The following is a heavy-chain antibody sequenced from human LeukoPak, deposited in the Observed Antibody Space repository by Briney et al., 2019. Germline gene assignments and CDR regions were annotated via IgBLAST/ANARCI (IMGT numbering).Heavy chain of an antibody. CDR3: ARDGYYYDSSGFYYFGLDV. Sequence: GGSLRLSCAASGFTLSSYEWNWFRQPPGKGLEWVSYISISGSPIHYAASVTGRFTISRDNAKNSLFLQMNSLRAEATAVYFCARDGYYYDSSGFYYFGLDVWGQGTTVSVSS. CDR2: ISISGSPI. CDR1: GFTLSSYE. D-gene: IGHD3-22*01. J-gene: IGHJ6*02. V-gene: IGHV3-48*03.